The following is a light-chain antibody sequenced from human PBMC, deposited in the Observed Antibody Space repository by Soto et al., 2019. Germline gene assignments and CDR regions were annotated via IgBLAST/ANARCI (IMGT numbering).Light chain of an antibody. CDR1: QSVSSN. V-gene: IGKV3-15*01. Sequence: EIVMTQSPATLSVSPGERATFSCRASQSVSSNLAWYQQKPGQAPRLLXYGASIRATGIPARFSGSGSGTELTLTISSLQSEDFAVYYCQHYNNWPPWTFGQGTKVDI. J-gene: IGKJ1*01. CDR2: GAS. CDR3: QHYNNWPPWT.